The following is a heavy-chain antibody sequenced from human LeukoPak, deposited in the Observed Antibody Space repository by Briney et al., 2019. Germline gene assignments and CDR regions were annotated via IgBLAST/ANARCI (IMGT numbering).Heavy chain of an antibody. V-gene: IGHV3-23*01. D-gene: IGHD1-1*01. CDR2: IRRGVGST. Sequence: PGGSLRLSCAASGFTFSSYDLSWVRQAPGKGLERVSAIRRGVGSTYYADSVKGRFTISRDNSKNTLYLQMNNLRADDTAVYYCAKKGQADDNGKPDWGQGTLVTVSS. CDR3: AKKGQADDNGKPD. J-gene: IGHJ4*02. CDR1: GFTFSSYD.